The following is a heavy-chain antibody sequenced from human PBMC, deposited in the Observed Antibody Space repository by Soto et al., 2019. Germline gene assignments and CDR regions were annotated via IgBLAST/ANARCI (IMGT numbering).Heavy chain of an antibody. CDR2: IKQDGSEK. V-gene: IGHV3-7*01. D-gene: IGHD6-19*01. CDR3: AMYSSGWYNAFDI. Sequence: PGGSLRLSCAASGFTFSSYWMSWVRQAPGKGLEWVANIKQDGSEKYYVDSVKGRFTISRDNAKNSLYLQMNSLRAEDTAVYYCAMYSSGWYNAFDIWGQGTMVTVSS. J-gene: IGHJ3*02. CDR1: GFTFSSYW.